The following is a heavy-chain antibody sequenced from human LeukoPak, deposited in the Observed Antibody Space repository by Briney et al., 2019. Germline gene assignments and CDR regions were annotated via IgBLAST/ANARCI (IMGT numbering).Heavy chain of an antibody. CDR1: RYTFTSYG. J-gene: IGHJ4*02. CDR3: ASSYCSGGSCPGDFDY. V-gene: IGHV1-18*01. CDR2: ISAYNGNT. Sequence: ASLKDSCKASRYTFTSYGISWVRQAPGQGVEWMGWISAYNGNTNYAQKLQGRVTMTTDTSTSTAYMELRSLRSDDTAVYYCASSYCSGGSCPGDFDYWGQGTLVTVSS. D-gene: IGHD2-15*01.